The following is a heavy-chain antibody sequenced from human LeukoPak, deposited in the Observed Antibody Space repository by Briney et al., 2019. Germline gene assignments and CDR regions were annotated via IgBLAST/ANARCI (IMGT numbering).Heavy chain of an antibody. V-gene: IGHV4-61*01. D-gene: IGHD3-10*01. J-gene: IGHJ4*02. CDR2: VYYSAST. Sequence: PSETLSLTCTVSGGSVSSGSSYWSWIRQPPGKGLEWIGYVYYSASTNYNPSLKSRVTISVDTSKNQFSLKLSSVTAADTAMYYCARGWVYGSGSYHFDYWGQGTLVIVSS. CDR1: GGSVSSGSSY. CDR3: ARGWVYGSGSYHFDY.